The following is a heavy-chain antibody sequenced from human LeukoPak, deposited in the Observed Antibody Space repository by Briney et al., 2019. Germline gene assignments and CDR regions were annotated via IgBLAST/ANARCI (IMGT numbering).Heavy chain of an antibody. CDR2: INPSGGGA. CDR1: GYTFINFY. D-gene: IGHD3-3*02. Sequence: GASVKVSCKASGYTFINFYIHWVRQAPGQGLEWMGLINPSGGGASYGQKFLGRVTMTRDTSTSTVYMELRSPTSEDTAVYYCARGAAEWEILEFWGQGTQVTVSS. CDR3: ARGAAEWEILEF. J-gene: IGHJ4*02. V-gene: IGHV1-46*01.